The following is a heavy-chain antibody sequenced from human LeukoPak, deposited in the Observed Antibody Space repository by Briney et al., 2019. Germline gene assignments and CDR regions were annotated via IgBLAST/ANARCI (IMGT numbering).Heavy chain of an antibody. CDR3: ARVRTRTGYSSGWYHDY. CDR1: GYTFTGYY. CDR2: INPNSGGT. V-gene: IGHV1-2*02. J-gene: IGHJ4*02. D-gene: IGHD6-19*01. Sequence: ASVKVSCKASGYTFTGYYMHWVRQAPGQGLEWMGWINPNSGGTNYAQKFQGRVTMTRDTSISTAYMELSRLRSDDTAVYYCARVRTRTGYSSGWYHDYWGQGTLVTVSS.